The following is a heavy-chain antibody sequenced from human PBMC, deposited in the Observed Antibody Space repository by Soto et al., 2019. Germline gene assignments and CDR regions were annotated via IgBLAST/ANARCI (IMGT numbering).Heavy chain of an antibody. CDR1: GGSISSYY. J-gene: IGHJ3*02. CDR2: IYYSGST. CDR3: ARDLGSRGYCSGGSCQKRGAFDI. Sequence: SETLSLTCTVSGGSISSYYWSWIRQPPGKGLEWIGYIYYSGSTNYNPSLKSRVTISVDTSKNQFSLKLSSVTAADTAVYYCARDLGSRGYCSGGSCQKRGAFDIWGQGTMVTVSS. V-gene: IGHV4-59*01. D-gene: IGHD2-15*01.